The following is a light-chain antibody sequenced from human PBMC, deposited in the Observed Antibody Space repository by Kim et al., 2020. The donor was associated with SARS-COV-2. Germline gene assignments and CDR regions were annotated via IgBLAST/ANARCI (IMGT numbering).Light chain of an antibody. Sequence: SYELTQPSSVSVSPGQTASITCFGDKLGNKYVSWYQQKPGQSPILVMYQDKKRPSGIPERFSGSNSGNTATLTISGTRAMDEADYYCQAWDSDSVVFGGGTKLTVL. J-gene: IGLJ2*01. CDR2: QDK. CDR3: QAWDSDSVV. CDR1: KLGNKY. V-gene: IGLV3-1*01.